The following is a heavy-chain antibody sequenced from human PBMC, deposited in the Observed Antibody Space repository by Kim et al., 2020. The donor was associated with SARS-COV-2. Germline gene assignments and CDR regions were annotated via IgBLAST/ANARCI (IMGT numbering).Heavy chain of an antibody. Sequence: GGSLRLSCAASGFTFSSYGMHWVRQAPGKGLEWVAVIWYDGSNKYYADSVKGRFTISRDNSKNTLYLQMNSLRAEDTTVYYCARDGGYSGFGYLQHWGPGTLVTVSS. CDR2: IWYDGSNK. V-gene: IGHV3-33*01. J-gene: IGHJ1*01. D-gene: IGHD5-12*01. CDR3: ARDGGYSGFGYLQH. CDR1: GFTFSSYG.